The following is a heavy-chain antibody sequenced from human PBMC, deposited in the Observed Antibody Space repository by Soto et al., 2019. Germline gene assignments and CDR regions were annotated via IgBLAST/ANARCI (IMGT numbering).Heavy chain of an antibody. J-gene: IGHJ4*02. CDR2: ITANNVNT. Sequence: GASVKVSCKTSGYTVTSYCISWVRQAPGQGLEWMGWITANNVNTNYAQKFQGRVTMTTDTSTATAYMELRSLRSDDTAVYYCARDMGGYYFEPNDYWGQGTLVTVSS. V-gene: IGHV1-18*01. CDR3: ARDMGGYYFEPNDY. D-gene: IGHD3-22*01. CDR1: GYTVTSYC.